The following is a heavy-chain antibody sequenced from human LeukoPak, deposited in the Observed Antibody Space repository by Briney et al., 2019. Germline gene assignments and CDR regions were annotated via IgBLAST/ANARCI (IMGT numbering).Heavy chain of an antibody. CDR1: GDSINNYY. V-gene: IGHV4-4*07. CDR2: IYPTGST. Sequence: SETLSLTCIVSGDSINNYYWSWIRQTAGKGLEWIGRIYPTGSTSYKTSLRTRLTISIDTSTNQVSLKLRSVTAADTAVYYCARHRGGYRVGPAEAFDYWGQGTLVTVSS. D-gene: IGHD3-16*02. CDR3: ARHRGGYRVGPAEAFDY. J-gene: IGHJ4*02.